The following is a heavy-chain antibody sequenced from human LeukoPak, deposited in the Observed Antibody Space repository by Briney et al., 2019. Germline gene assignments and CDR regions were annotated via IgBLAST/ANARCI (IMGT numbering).Heavy chain of an antibody. CDR1: GYTFTGYY. J-gene: IGHJ4*02. D-gene: IGHD6-19*01. Sequence: GASVKVSCMASGYTFTGYYMHWVRQAPGQGLEWMGWINPNSGGTNYAQKFQGRVTMTRDTSISTAYMELSRLRSDDTAVYYCARDVAGTAEPFDYWGQGTLVTVSS. CDR3: ARDVAGTAEPFDY. CDR2: INPNSGGT. V-gene: IGHV1-2*02.